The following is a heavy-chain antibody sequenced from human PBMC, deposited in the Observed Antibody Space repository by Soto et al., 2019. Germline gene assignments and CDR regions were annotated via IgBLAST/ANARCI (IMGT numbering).Heavy chain of an antibody. CDR3: ARERTGTTSMDV. V-gene: IGHV1-8*01. J-gene: IGHJ6*02. CDR2: MNPNSSNT. CDR1: GYTFTSYD. D-gene: IGHD1-1*01. Sequence: QVQLVQSGAEVKKPGASVKVSCKASGYTFTSYDIIWVRQATGQGLEWMGWMNPNSSNTGYAQKFQGRVTMTRNTSISTAYMELSSLRSEDTAVYYCARERTGTTSMDVWGQGTTVTVSS.